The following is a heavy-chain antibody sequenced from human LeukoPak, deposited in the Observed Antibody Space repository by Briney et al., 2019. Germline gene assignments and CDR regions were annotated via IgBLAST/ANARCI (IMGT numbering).Heavy chain of an antibody. J-gene: IGHJ4*02. CDR1: GGSISSYY. CDR3: ARDRYYYDSSGPFDY. D-gene: IGHD3-22*01. CDR2: ISYSGST. V-gene: IGHV4-59*12. Sequence: SETLSLTCTVSGGSISSYYWSWIRQPPGKGLEWIGYISYSGSTNYNPSLKSRVTISVDTSKNQFSLKLSSVTAADTAVYYCARDRYYYDSSGPFDYWGQGTLVTVSS.